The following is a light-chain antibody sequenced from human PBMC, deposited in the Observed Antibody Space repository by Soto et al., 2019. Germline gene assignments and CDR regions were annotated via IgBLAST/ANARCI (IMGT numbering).Light chain of an antibody. Sequence: DIQMTQSPSSLSASVGDRVAITCQASQDISNYLNWYQQKPGKAPKLLIYDASNLETGVPSRFSGSGSGTDFTFTISSLQPEAISTYYCQQYDNLLTFGRGTKVEIK. J-gene: IGKJ4*01. CDR1: QDISNY. CDR3: QQYDNLLT. V-gene: IGKV1-33*01. CDR2: DAS.